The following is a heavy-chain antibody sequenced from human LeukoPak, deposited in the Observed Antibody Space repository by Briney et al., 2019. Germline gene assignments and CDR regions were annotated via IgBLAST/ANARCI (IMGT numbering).Heavy chain of an antibody. CDR1: GGSISSSSYY. Sequence: SETLSLTCTVSGGSISSSSYYWGWIRQPPGKGLEWIGSIYYSGSTYYNPSLKSRVTMSVDTSKNQFSLKLSSVTAADTAVYYCAREGYSSSWYYFDYWGQGTLVTVSS. CDR3: AREGYSSSWYYFDY. D-gene: IGHD6-13*01. V-gene: IGHV4-39*07. CDR2: IYYSGST. J-gene: IGHJ4*02.